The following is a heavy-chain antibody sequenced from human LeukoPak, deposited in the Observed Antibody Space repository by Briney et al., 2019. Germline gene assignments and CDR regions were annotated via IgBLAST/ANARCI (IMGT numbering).Heavy chain of an antibody. CDR2: INPSGGST. Sequence: GASVKVSCKASGYTFTSYYMHWVRQAPGQGLEWMGIINPSGGSTSYAQKFQGRVTMTRDMPTSTVYMELSSLRSEDTAVYYCARAVNLDDFWSGKRIPVFDPWGQGTLVTVSS. CDR3: ARAVNLDDFWSGKRIPVFDP. V-gene: IGHV1-46*01. CDR1: GYTFTSYY. J-gene: IGHJ5*02. D-gene: IGHD3-3*01.